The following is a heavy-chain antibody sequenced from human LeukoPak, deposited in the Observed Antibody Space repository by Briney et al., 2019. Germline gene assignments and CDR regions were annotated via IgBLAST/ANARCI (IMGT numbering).Heavy chain of an antibody. V-gene: IGHV3-33*01. CDR1: GFTFSSYG. CDR2: IWYDGSKK. Sequence: GGSLRLSCAASGFTFSSYGMHWVRQAPGKGLEWVAVIWYDGSKKYYADSVKGRFTISRDNSKNTLYLQMNSLRAEDTAVYYCARALRNSWYVDYWGQGTLVTVSS. D-gene: IGHD6-13*01. CDR3: ARALRNSWYVDY. J-gene: IGHJ4*02.